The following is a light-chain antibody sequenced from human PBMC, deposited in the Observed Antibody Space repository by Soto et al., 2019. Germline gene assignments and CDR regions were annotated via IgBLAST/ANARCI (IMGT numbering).Light chain of an antibody. V-gene: IGLV2-14*01. CDR2: DVS. J-gene: IGLJ1*01. Sequence: QSVLTQPASVSGSPGQSITISCTGTSSDVGGYNYVSWYQQHPGKAPKLMIYDVSNRPSGISNRFSGSKSGNPASLTISGLEVEDEDDYYCSSYTSSSTYVFGTGPKVTVL. CDR1: SSDVGGYNY. CDR3: SSYTSSSTYV.